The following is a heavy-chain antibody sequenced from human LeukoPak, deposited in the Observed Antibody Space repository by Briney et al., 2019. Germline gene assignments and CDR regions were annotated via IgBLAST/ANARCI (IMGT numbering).Heavy chain of an antibody. CDR2: IIPIFGTA. J-gene: IGHJ6*03. Sequence: SVKVSCKASGGTFSSYAISWVRQAPGQGLVWMGGIIPIFGTANYAQKFQGRVTITTDESTSTAYMELSSLRSEDTAVYYCARDPGIAAAGTLKHYYYMDVWGKGTTVTVSS. D-gene: IGHD6-13*01. CDR1: GGTFSSYA. V-gene: IGHV1-69*05. CDR3: ARDPGIAAAGTLKHYYYMDV.